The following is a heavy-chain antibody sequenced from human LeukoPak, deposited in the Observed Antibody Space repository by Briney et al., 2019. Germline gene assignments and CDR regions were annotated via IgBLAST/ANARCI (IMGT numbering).Heavy chain of an antibody. D-gene: IGHD6-19*01. CDR2: IYSGGST. J-gene: IGHJ4*02. V-gene: IGHV3-53*01. Sequence: GGSLRLSCAASGFTVSSYYMSWVRQAPGKGLEWVSVIYSGGSTYYAESVKGRFTISRDNSKNTLYLQMNSRRAEDTAVYYCASTGAVGTVGYYFDYWGQGTLVTVSS. CDR1: GFTVSSYY. CDR3: ASTGAVGTVGYYFDY.